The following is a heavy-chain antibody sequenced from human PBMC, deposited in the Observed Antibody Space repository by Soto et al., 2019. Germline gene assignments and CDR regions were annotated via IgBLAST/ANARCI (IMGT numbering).Heavy chain of an antibody. CDR2: INYGGDSA. D-gene: IGHD4-17*01. V-gene: IGHV3-23*01. CDR3: ARRHGDYVDY. Sequence: PWGSLRLSCAASVFTFSNYAMTWFRQAPGKGLEWVSTINYGGDSAYYTDSVKGRFTFSRDNSKNTLYLQMDSLRAEDTALYYCARRHGDYVDYWGQGALVTVSS. J-gene: IGHJ4*02. CDR1: VFTFSNYA.